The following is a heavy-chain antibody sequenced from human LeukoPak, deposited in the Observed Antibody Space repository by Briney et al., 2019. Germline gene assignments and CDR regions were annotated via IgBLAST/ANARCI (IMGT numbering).Heavy chain of an antibody. Sequence: PGGSLRLSCAASGFTFSSYAMSWVRQAPGKGLEWVSAISGSGGSTYYADSVKGRFTISRDNSKNTLYLQMNSLRAEDTAVYYCAKAHQRYFDWLPQLDYWGQGTLVTVSS. CDR2: ISGSGGST. CDR3: AKAHQRYFDWLPQLDY. V-gene: IGHV3-23*01. J-gene: IGHJ4*02. D-gene: IGHD3-9*01. CDR1: GFTFSSYA.